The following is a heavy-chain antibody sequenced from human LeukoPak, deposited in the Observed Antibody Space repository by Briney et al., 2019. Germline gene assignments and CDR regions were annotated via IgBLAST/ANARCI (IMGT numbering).Heavy chain of an antibody. J-gene: IGHJ4*02. CDR3: ARGGYCSSTSCIWAFDY. CDR2: ISYDGSNK. D-gene: IGHD2-2*01. CDR1: GFTFSSYA. V-gene: IGHV3-30-3*01. Sequence: GGSLRLSCAASGFTFSSYAMHWVRQAPGKGLEWVAVISYDGSNKYYADSVKGRFTISRDNCKNTLYLQMSSLRAEDTAVYYCARGGYCSSTSCIWAFDYWGQGTLVTVSS.